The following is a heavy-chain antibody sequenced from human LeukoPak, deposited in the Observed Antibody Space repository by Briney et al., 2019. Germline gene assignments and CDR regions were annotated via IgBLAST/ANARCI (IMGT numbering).Heavy chain of an antibody. Sequence: SETPSLTCTVSGGSIYSYYWSWIRQPPGKGLEWVGSIYYSGSTYYNPSLKSRVTISVDTSKNQVSLQVTSVTAADTAVYYCARNKRWLQFTPNWDYFDYWGQGTLVTVSS. CDR2: IYYSGST. V-gene: IGHV4-59*01. CDR3: ARNKRWLQFTPNWDYFDY. CDR1: GGSIYSYY. J-gene: IGHJ4*02. D-gene: IGHD5-24*01.